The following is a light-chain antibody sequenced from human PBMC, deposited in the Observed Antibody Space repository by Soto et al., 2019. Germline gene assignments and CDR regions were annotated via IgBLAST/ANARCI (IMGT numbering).Light chain of an antibody. Sequence: DIQLTPPPSSLSASAGARATITCRPSQRISSYLNWFQQKPGKAPKLLIYVATSLQSGVPSRFSGSGSGTDFTLTISSLQPEDFAAYYCQQTYSTPYTFGQGTKLEIK. J-gene: IGKJ2*01. CDR3: QQTYSTPYT. V-gene: IGKV1-39*01. CDR1: QRISSY. CDR2: VAT.